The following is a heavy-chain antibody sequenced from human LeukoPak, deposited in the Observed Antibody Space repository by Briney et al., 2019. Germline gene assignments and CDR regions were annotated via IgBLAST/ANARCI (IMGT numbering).Heavy chain of an antibody. Sequence: GGSLRLSCAASGFTFSSYSMNWVRQAPGKGLEWVSSISSSSSYIYYADSVKGRFTISRDNAKNSLYLQMNSLRAEDTALYYCAKDIGTMVRGVNDYWGQGTLVTVSS. J-gene: IGHJ4*02. D-gene: IGHD3-10*01. CDR1: GFTFSSYS. CDR3: AKDIGTMVRGVNDY. CDR2: ISSSSSYI. V-gene: IGHV3-21*04.